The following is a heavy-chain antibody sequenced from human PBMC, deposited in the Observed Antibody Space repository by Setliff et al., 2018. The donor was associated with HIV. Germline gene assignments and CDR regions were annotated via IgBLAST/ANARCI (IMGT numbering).Heavy chain of an antibody. J-gene: IGHJ4*02. CDR3: ARDRGGSWTFDH. CDR1: GYIFTSQH. V-gene: IGHV1-46*01. CDR2: INPNEIMA. Sequence: ASVKVSCKPSGYIFTSQHLHWVRQAPGQGLEWMGFINPNEIMAHYAQKFQDRVALTRDTSTGTVYMELRSLRSEDTAVYYCARDRGGSWTFDHWGQGTLVTVSS. D-gene: IGHD2-15*01.